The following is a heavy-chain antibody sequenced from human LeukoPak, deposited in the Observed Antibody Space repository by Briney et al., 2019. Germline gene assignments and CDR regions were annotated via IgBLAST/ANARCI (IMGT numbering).Heavy chain of an antibody. J-gene: IGHJ4*02. D-gene: IGHD6-19*01. V-gene: IGHV4-34*01. CDR1: GGSFSGYY. Sequence: SETLSLTCAVYGGSFSGYYWSWIRQPPGKGLEWIGEINHSGSTNYNPSLKSRVTISVDTSKNQFSLKLSSVTAADTAVYYCARGFRRGAAVAGFWGQGTLVTVSS. CDR2: INHSGST. CDR3: ARGFRRGAAVAGF.